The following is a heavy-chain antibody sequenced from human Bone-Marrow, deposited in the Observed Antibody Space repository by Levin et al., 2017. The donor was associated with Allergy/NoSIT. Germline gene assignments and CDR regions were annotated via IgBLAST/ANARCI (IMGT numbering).Heavy chain of an antibody. D-gene: IGHD2-15*01. V-gene: IGHV3-64*01. CDR1: GFSFSTYA. Sequence: GGSLRLSCAASGFSFSTYAIHWVRQAPGKGLEYVSAISASGSSTYYANSVEGRFTISRDNSKNTVYLQMGSLRAEDMALYYCAGRYCSGGSCSGHFDYWGQGTQVTVSS. CDR2: ISASGSST. J-gene: IGHJ4*02. CDR3: AGRYCSGGSCSGHFDY.